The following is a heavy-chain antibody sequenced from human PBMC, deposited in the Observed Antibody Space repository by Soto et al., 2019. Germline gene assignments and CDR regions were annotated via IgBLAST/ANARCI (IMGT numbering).Heavy chain of an antibody. J-gene: IGHJ6*02. Sequence: ASVKVSCKASGYTFTRYTMNWVRQAPGQRLEWMGWINAGNGNTKYSQKFQGRVTITRDTSASTAYMELSSLRSEDTAVYYCARSLVDGMDVWGQGTTVTVSS. CDR3: ARSLVDGMDV. D-gene: IGHD3-16*01. V-gene: IGHV1-3*01. CDR2: INAGNGNT. CDR1: GYTFTRYT.